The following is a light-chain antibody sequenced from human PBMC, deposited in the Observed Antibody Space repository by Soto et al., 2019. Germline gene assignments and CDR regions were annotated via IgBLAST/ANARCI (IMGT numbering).Light chain of an antibody. CDR3: QTWDTGARVV. J-gene: IGLJ2*01. V-gene: IGLV4-69*01. CDR2: LSSDGSH. CDR1: SGHSSYA. Sequence: QAVVTQSPSASASLGASVKLTCTQSSGHSSYAIAWHQQQPEKGPRYLMKLSSDGSHSKGDGIPDRFSGSSSGAERYLTISSLQSEDEADYYCQTWDTGARVVFGGGTKVTVL.